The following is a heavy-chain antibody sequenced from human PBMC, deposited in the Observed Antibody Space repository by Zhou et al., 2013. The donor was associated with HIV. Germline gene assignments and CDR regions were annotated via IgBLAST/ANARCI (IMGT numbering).Heavy chain of an antibody. CDR3: ARHFPGALGLSAPHFDY. Sequence: QVQLQESGPGLVKPSETLSLTCTVSGGSISSSGYYWGWIRQPPGKGLEWIGSIYYSGNTYYSLSLKSRVTISVDTSKNQFSLKLSSVTAADTAVYYCARHFPGALGLSAPHFDYWGQGTLVTVSS. J-gene: IGHJ4*02. D-gene: IGHD3-3*02. CDR2: IYYSGNT. CDR1: GGSISSSGYY. V-gene: IGHV4-39*07.